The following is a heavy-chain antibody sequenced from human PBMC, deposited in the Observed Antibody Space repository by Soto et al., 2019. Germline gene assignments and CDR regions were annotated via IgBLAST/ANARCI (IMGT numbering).Heavy chain of an antibody. D-gene: IGHD2-2*01. Sequence: SETLSLTCTVSGGSISSGGYYWSWIRQHPGKGLECIGYIYYSGSAYYNPSLKSRVIISVDTSKNQFSLKLSSVTAADTAVYFCARGGYCSSTDCYIDSWGQGTLVTVSS. CDR2: IYYSGSA. CDR1: GGSISSGGYY. J-gene: IGHJ4*02. V-gene: IGHV4-31*03. CDR3: ARGGYCSSTDCYIDS.